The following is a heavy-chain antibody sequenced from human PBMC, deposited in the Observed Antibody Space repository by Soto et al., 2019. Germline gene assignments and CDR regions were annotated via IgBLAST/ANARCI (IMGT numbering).Heavy chain of an antibody. CDR1: GGSILGSSYY. V-gene: IGHV4-39*01. D-gene: IGHD3-22*01. J-gene: IGHJ4*02. CDR2: MYYTGTT. Sequence: PSETLSLTCTVSGGSILGSSYYWSWIRQPPGKGLEWIGSMYYTGTTYYSPSLQSRVTMSFDTSKNQVSLNLTSVTAADTAVYFCSRGSFYFEGSGYYYAHWGQGALVTVS. CDR3: SRGSFYFEGSGYYYAH.